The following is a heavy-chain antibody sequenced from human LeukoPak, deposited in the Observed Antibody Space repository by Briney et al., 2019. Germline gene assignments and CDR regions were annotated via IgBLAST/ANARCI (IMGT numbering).Heavy chain of an antibody. CDR2: IYYSGST. Sequence: SETLSLTCTVSGGSISSSSYYWGWIRQPPGKGLEWIGSIYYSGSTYYNPSLKSRVTISVDTSKNQFSLKLSSVTAADTAVYYCARWQQLVIDAFDIWGQGTMVTVSS. CDR1: GGSISSSSYY. V-gene: IGHV4-39*07. CDR3: ARWQQLVIDAFDI. D-gene: IGHD6-13*01. J-gene: IGHJ3*02.